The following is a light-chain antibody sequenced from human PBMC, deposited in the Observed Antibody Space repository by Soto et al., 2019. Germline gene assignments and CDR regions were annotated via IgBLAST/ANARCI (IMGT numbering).Light chain of an antibody. CDR2: EAS. CDR1: LSFDTY. Sequence: IRMTQSPSSLSASVGDSVTITCRARLSFDTYLNWYQHHPGKAPIALIYEASNLQSGVPSRFSCSGSGTDFPLTISGLQPDDSATYYCHQTYSPPDTFGQGDKVDIK. J-gene: IGKJ1*01. V-gene: IGKV1-39*01. CDR3: HQTYSPPDT.